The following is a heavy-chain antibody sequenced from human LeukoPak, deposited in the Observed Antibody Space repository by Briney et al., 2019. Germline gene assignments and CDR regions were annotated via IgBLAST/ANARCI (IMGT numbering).Heavy chain of an antibody. J-gene: IGHJ4*02. Sequence: GESLKISCKGSGYSFSSYWIGWVRQMPGKGLEWMGIIYPGDSDTRYSPSFQGQVTISADESISTAYLQWSSLKASDTAMYYCARFIAAAGSYYFDYWGQGTLVTVSS. CDR1: GYSFSSYW. CDR3: ARFIAAAGSYYFDY. V-gene: IGHV5-51*01. CDR2: IYPGDSDT. D-gene: IGHD6-13*01.